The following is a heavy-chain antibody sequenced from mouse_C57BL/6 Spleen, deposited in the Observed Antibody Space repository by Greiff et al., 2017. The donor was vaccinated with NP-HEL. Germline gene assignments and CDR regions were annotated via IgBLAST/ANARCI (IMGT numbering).Heavy chain of an antibody. D-gene: IGHD4-1*01. J-gene: IGHJ4*01. CDR3: ARRELGRAMDY. Sequence: QVQLQQSGAELVRPGTSVKVSCKASGYAFTNYLIEWVKQRPGQGLEWIGVINPGSGGTNYNEKFKGKATLTADKSSSTADMQLSSLTSEDSAVYVCARRELGRAMDYWSQGDSVTVSS. CDR2: INPGSGGT. CDR1: GYAFTNYL. V-gene: IGHV1-54*01.